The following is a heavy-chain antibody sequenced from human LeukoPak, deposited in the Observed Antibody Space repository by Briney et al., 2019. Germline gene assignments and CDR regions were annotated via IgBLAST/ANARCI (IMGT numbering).Heavy chain of an antibody. Sequence: PSETLSLTCTVSGDSISSYYWSWIRLAPGKGLEWIGFIHYSGSTSHNPSLKSRVTVSVDTSKNQFSLNLSSMTAADTAIYYCAGYSSSWRQFDFWGQGTLVTVSS. J-gene: IGHJ4*02. CDR2: IHYSGST. V-gene: IGHV4-59*01. D-gene: IGHD6-13*01. CDR3: AGYSSSWRQFDF. CDR1: GDSISSYY.